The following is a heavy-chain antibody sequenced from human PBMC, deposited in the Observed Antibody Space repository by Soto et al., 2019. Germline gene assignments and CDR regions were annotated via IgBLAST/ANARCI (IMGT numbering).Heavy chain of an antibody. V-gene: IGHV3-30-3*01. J-gene: IGHJ6*02. D-gene: IGHD4-17*01. CDR2: ISYDGSNK. Sequence: QVQLVESGGGVVQPGRSLRLSCAASGFTFSSYAMHWVRQAPGKGLEWVAVISYDGSNKYYADSVKGRFTISRDNSKNTLYLQMNSLRAEDTAVYYCAGGHYDYYYYGMDVWGQGTTVTVSS. CDR1: GFTFSSYA. CDR3: AGGHYDYYYYGMDV.